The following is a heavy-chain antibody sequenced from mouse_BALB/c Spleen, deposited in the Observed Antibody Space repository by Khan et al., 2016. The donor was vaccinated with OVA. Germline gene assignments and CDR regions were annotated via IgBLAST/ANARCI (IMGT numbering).Heavy chain of an antibody. J-gene: IGHJ2*01. CDR2: IYPGTDNT. D-gene: IGHD3-2*02. V-gene: IGHV1S132*01. CDR1: GYIFTSYW. Sequence: QVQLQQSGAELVRPGASVKLSCKTSGYIFTSYWIHWVKQRSGQGLEWFARIYPGTDNTYYNEKLKDKVTLTADKSSSTVYMQLSSLKSGDSAVYFCAREEALYYFDYWGQGTTLTVSS. CDR3: AREEALYYFDY.